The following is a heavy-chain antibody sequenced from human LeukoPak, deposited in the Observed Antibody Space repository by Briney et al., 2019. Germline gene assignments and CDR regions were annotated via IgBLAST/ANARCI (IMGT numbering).Heavy chain of an antibody. V-gene: IGHV3-15*07. CDR3: TTGNWGPY. J-gene: IGHJ4*02. Sequence: GGSLRLSCAASGFTFSNAWMNWVRQAPGKGLEWVGRIKRKTDAGTTDYAAPVKGRFTISRDDSKNTLFLQMNSLKTEDTAVYYCTTGNWGPYWGQGTLVTVSS. D-gene: IGHD7-27*01. CDR1: GFTFSNAW. CDR2: IKRKTDAGTT.